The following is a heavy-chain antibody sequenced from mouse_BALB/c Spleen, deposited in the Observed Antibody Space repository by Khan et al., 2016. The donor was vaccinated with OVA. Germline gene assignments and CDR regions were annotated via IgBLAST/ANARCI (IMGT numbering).Heavy chain of an antibody. Sequence: EVELVESGGDLVKPGGSLKLSCAASGFTFSTYAMSWVRQTPDKRLEWVATINTGGDYIYFPDSVRGRFTISRDNAKNTLYLQMGSLRSEDTAMYYCARHNYVPFAYWGQGTLVTVSA. CDR1: GFTFSTYA. V-gene: IGHV5-6*01. D-gene: IGHD2-1*01. J-gene: IGHJ3*01. CDR2: INTGGDYI. CDR3: ARHNYVPFAY.